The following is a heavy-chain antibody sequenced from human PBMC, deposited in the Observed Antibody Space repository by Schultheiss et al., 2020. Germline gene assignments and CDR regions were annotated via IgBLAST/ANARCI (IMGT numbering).Heavy chain of an antibody. J-gene: IGHJ6*03. CDR2: IIPIFGTA. CDR1: AGTFSSYA. Sequence: SVKVSCKASAGTFSSYAISWVRQAPGQGLEWMGGIIPIFGTANYAQKFQGRVTITADKSTSTAYMELSSLRSEDTAVYYCARVSGIAAAAHYYYYMDVWADVASVNVSS. CDR3: ARVSGIAAAAHYYYYMDV. V-gene: IGHV1-69*06. D-gene: IGHD6-13*01.